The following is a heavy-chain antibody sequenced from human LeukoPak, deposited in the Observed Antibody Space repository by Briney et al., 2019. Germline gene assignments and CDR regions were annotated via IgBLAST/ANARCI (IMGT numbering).Heavy chain of an antibody. CDR1: GGSISSYY. Sequence: SETLSLTCTVSGGSISSYYWTWIRQPPGKGLEWIGYIYYSASTNYNPSLKSRVTISVDTSKHQFSLRLTSVTAADTAVYYCARREVYYDSSGYYFDYWGQGTLVTVSS. CDR2: IYYSAST. CDR3: ARREVYYDSSGYYFDY. V-gene: IGHV4-59*08. J-gene: IGHJ4*02. D-gene: IGHD3-22*01.